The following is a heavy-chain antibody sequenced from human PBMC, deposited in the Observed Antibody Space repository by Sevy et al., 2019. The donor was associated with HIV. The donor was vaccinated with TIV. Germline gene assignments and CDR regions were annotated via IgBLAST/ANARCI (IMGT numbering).Heavy chain of an antibody. CDR3: ASPLDTAMVTGY. CDR1: GFTFSSYS. V-gene: IGHV3-21*01. Sequence: GGSLRLSCAASGFTFSSYSMNWVLQAPGKGLEWVSSISSSSSYIYYADSVKGRFTISRDNAKNSLYLQMNSLRAEDTAVYYCASPLDTAMVTGYWGQGTLVTVSS. CDR2: ISSSSSYI. J-gene: IGHJ4*02. D-gene: IGHD5-18*01.